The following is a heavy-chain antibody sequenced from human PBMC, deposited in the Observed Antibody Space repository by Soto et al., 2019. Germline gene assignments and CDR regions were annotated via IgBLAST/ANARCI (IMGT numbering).Heavy chain of an antibody. Sequence: EVQLVESGGGLVQPGGSLRLSCAASGFTFSSYWMRWVRQAPGKGLEWVANIKQDGSEKYYVDSVKGRFTISRDNAKHSLYLQMNSLRAEDTAVYYCARARYFAWLFYNWGQGTLVTVSS. CDR3: ARARYFAWLFYN. V-gene: IGHV3-7*01. CDR1: GFTFSSYW. CDR2: IKQDGSEK. J-gene: IGHJ4*02. D-gene: IGHD3-9*01.